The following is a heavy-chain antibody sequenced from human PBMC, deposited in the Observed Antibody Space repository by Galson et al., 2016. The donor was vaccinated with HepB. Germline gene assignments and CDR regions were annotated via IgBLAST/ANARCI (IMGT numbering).Heavy chain of an antibody. J-gene: IGHJ4*02. CDR1: GFNFDDTS. CDR2: ISGGSDRI. CDR3: AKVGLLGFCSRVDCHSY. D-gene: IGHD2-2*01. Sequence: SLRLSFAASGFNFDDTSMHWFRQAPGKGLEWVSLISGGSDRIYYADSVRGRFTISRDNSKRSLFLQMNSLTIEDTALYYSAKVGLLGFCSRVDCHSYWGPGTRVTVSS. V-gene: IGHV3-43*02.